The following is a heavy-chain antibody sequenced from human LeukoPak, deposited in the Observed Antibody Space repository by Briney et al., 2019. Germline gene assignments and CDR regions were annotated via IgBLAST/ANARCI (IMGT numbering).Heavy chain of an antibody. J-gene: IGHJ6*03. D-gene: IGHD5-12*01. V-gene: IGHV4-59*04. CDR2: IYYSGST. CDR1: GGSISSYY. CDR3: ARLPPRRYSGYDGRGYYMDV. Sequence: SETLSLTCTVSGGSISSYYWSWIRQPAGKGLEWIGSIYYSGSTYYNPSLKSRVTISVDTSKNQFSLKLSSVTAADTAVYYCARLPPRRYSGYDGRGYYMDVWGKGTTVTISS.